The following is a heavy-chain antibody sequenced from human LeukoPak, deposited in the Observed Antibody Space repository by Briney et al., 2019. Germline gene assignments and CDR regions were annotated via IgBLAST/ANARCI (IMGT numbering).Heavy chain of an antibody. J-gene: IGHJ4*02. D-gene: IGHD3-10*01. CDR3: ARDQRSYFTGSGSYYNVGRLDF. V-gene: IGHV1-69*13. CDR1: GYTFTSYA. Sequence: SVKVSCKASGYTFTSYAMNWVRQAPGQGLEWVGVIIPMLETTNYAQRFKGRVTMTADESTDTAYMELSDLTFEDTAVYYCARDQRSYFTGSGSYYNVGRLDFWGQGTLITVSS. CDR2: IIPMLETT.